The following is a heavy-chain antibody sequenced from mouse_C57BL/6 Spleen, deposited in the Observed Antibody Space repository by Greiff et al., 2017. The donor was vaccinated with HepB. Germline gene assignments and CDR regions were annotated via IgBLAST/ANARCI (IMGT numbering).Heavy chain of an antibody. V-gene: IGHV5-9-1*02. D-gene: IGHD2-4*01. Sequence: EVQRVESGEGLVKPGGSLKLSCAASGFTFSSYAMSWVRQTPEKRLEWVAYISSCGDYIYYADTVKGRFTISRDNARNTLYLQMSSLKSEDTAMYYCTRADYDYPLFAYWGQWTLVTVS. CDR2: ISSCGDYI. CDR1: GFTFSSYA. CDR3: TRADYDYPLFAY. J-gene: IGHJ3*01.